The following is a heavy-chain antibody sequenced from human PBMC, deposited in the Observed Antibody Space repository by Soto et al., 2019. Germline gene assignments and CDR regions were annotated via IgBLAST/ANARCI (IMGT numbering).Heavy chain of an antibody. CDR3: ARVERGTATTVVDAFDI. Sequence: PSETLSLPCAVYGGYVSSGSYYWSWIRQPPGKGLEWIGEMSHSGGTHFNPSLKSRVTISVDTSKNQFSLKMSSVTAADTALYYCARVERGTATTVVDAFDIWGPGTMVTVSS. V-gene: IGHV4-61*01. CDR1: GGYVSSGSYY. CDR2: MSHSGGT. D-gene: IGHD1-1*01. J-gene: IGHJ3*02.